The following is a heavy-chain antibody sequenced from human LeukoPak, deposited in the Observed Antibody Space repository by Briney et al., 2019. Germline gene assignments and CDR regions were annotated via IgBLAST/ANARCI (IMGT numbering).Heavy chain of an antibody. Sequence: PGGSLRLSCAVSGFTFSSYEMNWVRQAPGKGLEWVSYISTSGHTTYYTDSVKGRFTISRDNAKNSLLLQMNSLRAEDTAVYYCARAGGGYWFDPWGQGTLVTVSS. J-gene: IGHJ5*02. V-gene: IGHV3-48*03. CDR2: ISTSGHTT. CDR3: ARAGGGYWFDP. CDR1: GFTFSSYE. D-gene: IGHD2-15*01.